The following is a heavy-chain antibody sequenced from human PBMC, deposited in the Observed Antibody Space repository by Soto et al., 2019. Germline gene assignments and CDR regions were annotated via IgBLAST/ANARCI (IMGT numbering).Heavy chain of an antibody. CDR1: GGSISSYY. CDR2: IYYSGST. Sequence: PSETLSLTCTVSGGSISSYYWSWIRQPPGNGLEWIGYIYYSGSTNYNPSLKSRVTISVDTSKNQFSLKLSSVTAADTAVYYCTTVTPDYYYHYMDVWGKGTTVTVSS. V-gene: IGHV4-59*01. J-gene: IGHJ6*03. CDR3: TTVTPDYYYHYMDV. D-gene: IGHD4-17*01.